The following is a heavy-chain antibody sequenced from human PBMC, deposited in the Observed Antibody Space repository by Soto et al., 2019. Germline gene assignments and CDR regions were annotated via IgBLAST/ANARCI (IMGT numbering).Heavy chain of an antibody. CDR2: INPSGAPP. V-gene: IGHV1-46*01. Sequence: DSEKLSCKASGYNFTSYFMHWVRQAPGQGLEWMGIINPSGAPPTYTQKFQGRVTMTRDTSTSTVYMEPSSLKSEDTAVYFCTLVLMIHQPAKHIHFWCPRTLV. CDR1: GYNFTSYF. CDR3: TLVLMIHQPAKHIHF. J-gene: IGHJ4*02. D-gene: IGHD2-2*01.